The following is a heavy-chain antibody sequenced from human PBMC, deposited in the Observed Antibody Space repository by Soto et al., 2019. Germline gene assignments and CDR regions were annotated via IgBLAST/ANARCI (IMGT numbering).Heavy chain of an antibody. Sequence: GSLRLSCAASGFSFSTYGMHWVRQAPGKGLEWVAFISNDGSNKYYADSVKGRFTISRDNSKNTLYLQMNSLRAEDTAVYYCAKGFGNYCAFDNWGQGTLVTVSS. J-gene: IGHJ4*02. V-gene: IGHV3-30*18. CDR2: ISNDGSNK. CDR3: AKGFGNYCAFDN. D-gene: IGHD1-26*01. CDR1: GFSFSTYG.